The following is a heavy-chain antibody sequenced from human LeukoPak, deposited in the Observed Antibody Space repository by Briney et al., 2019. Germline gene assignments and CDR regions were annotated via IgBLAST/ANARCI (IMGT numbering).Heavy chain of an antibody. Sequence: SETLSLTCAVYGGSFSGYYWSWIRQPSGKGLEWIGEINHSGSTNYNPSLKSRVTISVDTSNNQFSLKLSSVTAADTAVYYCARLGRRYSGYDKYYYYYMDVWGKGTTVTISS. CDR2: INHSGST. CDR1: GGSFSGYY. J-gene: IGHJ6*03. D-gene: IGHD5-12*01. CDR3: ARLGRRYSGYDKYYYYYMDV. V-gene: IGHV4-34*01.